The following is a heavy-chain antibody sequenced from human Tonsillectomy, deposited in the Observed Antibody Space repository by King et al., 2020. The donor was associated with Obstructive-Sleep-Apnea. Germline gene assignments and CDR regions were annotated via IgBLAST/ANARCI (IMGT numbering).Heavy chain of an antibody. J-gene: IGHJ6*02. CDR2: IKQDGSEK. CDR3: AGFKGPGYYGDSTVPKYYFYYYGMDV. CDR1: GFTFRSYW. D-gene: IGHD4-17*01. Sequence: VQLVESGGGLVQPGGSLRLSCAASGFTFRSYWMSWVRQAPGKGLEWVANIKQDGSEKYYVDSVKGRFTISRDNGKNSLYLQMNSLRAEDTAVYYCAGFKGPGYYGDSTVPKYYFYYYGMDVWGQGTTVTVSS. V-gene: IGHV3-7*03.